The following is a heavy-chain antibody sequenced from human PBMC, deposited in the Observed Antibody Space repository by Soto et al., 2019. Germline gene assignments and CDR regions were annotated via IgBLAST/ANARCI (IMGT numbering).Heavy chain of an antibody. V-gene: IGHV3-23*01. Sequence: PGGSLRLSCAASGFTFSSYAMSWVRQAPGKGLEWVSAISGSGGSTYYADSVKGRFTISRDNSKNTLYLQMNSLRAEDTAVYYCAKRSGGSGYYYYMDVWGEGTTVTVSS. D-gene: IGHD3-10*01. CDR2: ISGSGGST. CDR1: GFTFSSYA. J-gene: IGHJ6*03. CDR3: AKRSGGSGYYYYMDV.